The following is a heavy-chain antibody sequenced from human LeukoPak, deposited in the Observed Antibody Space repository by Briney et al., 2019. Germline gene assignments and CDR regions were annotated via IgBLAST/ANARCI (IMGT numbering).Heavy chain of an antibody. V-gene: IGHV3-53*01. CDR1: GFIVSSNH. CDR3: ARGAAGGSGGIDY. J-gene: IGHJ4*02. Sequence: GGSLRLSCAASGFIVSSNHMSWVRQAPGKGREWVSIIYSGADTYYADSVKGRFTVSRDNSKNTVYLQMNSLRAEDTAVYYCARGAAGGSGGIDYWGQGTLVTVSS. CDR2: IYSGADT. D-gene: IGHD6-13*01.